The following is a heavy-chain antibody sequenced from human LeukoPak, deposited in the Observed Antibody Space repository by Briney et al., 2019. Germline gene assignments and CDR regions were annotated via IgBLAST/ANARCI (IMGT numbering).Heavy chain of an antibody. J-gene: IGHJ6*02. CDR1: GYTFASYG. CDR3: ARVTDTARVNYYYYGMDV. CDR2: ISTYKGNT. Sequence: ASVKVSCKASGYTFASYGISWVRQAPGQGLEWMGWISTYKGNTNYAQKFQGRVTMTTDTSTRTAYMELRGLRSDDTAVYYCARVTDTARVNYYYYGMDVWGQGTTVSVFS. D-gene: IGHD5-18*01. V-gene: IGHV1-18*01.